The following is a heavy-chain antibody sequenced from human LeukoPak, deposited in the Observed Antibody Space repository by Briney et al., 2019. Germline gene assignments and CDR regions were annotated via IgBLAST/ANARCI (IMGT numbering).Heavy chain of an antibody. V-gene: IGHV3-23*01. CDR1: GFTFSSNA. J-gene: IGHJ4*02. Sequence: PGGSLRLSCAASGFTFSSNAMTWVRQAPGKVLECVSAITAGGDTPYYADSVRGRFTISRDNSKNTLYLQMSSLRAEDTAVYYCAKEGKGYYDILTGLLDYWGQGTLVTVSS. D-gene: IGHD3-9*01. CDR2: ITAGGDTP. CDR3: AKEGKGYYDILTGLLDY.